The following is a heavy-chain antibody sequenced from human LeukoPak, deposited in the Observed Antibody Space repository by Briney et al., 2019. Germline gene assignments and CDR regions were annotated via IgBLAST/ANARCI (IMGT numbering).Heavy chain of an antibody. J-gene: IGHJ4*02. V-gene: IGHV6-1*01. CDR2: TYYRSKWYN. CDR1: GDSVSSNSAA. CDR3: ARGVTYCGGDCYGVFDY. Sequence: SQTLSLTCAISGDSVSSNSAAWNWIRQSPSRGLEWLGRTYYRSKWYNDYAVSVKSRITINPDTSKNQFSLQLNSVAPEDTAVYYCARGVTYCGGDCYGVFDYWGQGTLVTVSS. D-gene: IGHD2-21*02.